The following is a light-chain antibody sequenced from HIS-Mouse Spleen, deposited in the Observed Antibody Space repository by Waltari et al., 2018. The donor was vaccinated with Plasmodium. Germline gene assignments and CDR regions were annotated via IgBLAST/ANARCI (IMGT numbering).Light chain of an antibody. V-gene: IGKV2-30*02. CDR2: KVS. CDR1: QSLVHSDGNTY. J-gene: IGKJ1*01. CDR3: MQGTHWPGT. Sequence: DVVMTQSPLSLPVTLGQPASISCRSSQSLVHSDGNTYLNWFQQRPGQSPRRLIYKVSNRDSGVPDRFSGSGSGTDFTLKISRVEAEDVGVYYFMQGTHWPGTFGQGTKVEIK.